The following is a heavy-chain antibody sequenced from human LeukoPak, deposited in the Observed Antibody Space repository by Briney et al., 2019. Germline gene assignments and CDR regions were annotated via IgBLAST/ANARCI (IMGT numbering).Heavy chain of an antibody. J-gene: IGHJ6*02. V-gene: IGHV1-46*01. D-gene: IGHD6-6*01. CDR3: ARASIAAPYGMDV. CDR2: INPSGSST. CDR1: GYTFTSYY. Sequence: ASVKVSCKASGYTFTSYYMHWVRQAPGQGLEWMGIINPSGSSTSYAQKFQGRVTMTRDTSTSTVYMELSSLRSEDTAVYYCARASIAAPYGMDVWGQGTTVTVSS.